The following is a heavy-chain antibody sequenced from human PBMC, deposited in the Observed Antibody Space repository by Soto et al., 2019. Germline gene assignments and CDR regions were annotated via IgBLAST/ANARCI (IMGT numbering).Heavy chain of an antibody. Sequence: EVQLVESGGGLIQPGGSLRVSCAASGFTVSSNYMSWVRQAPGKGLEWVSVIYSDGSTYYADSVKGRFTISRDNSKNTLYLQMNRLRAEDTAVYYCARETYCTKGICTRKYYFDYWGQGTLVTVSS. CDR3: ARETYCTKGICTRKYYFDY. V-gene: IGHV3-53*01. J-gene: IGHJ4*02. D-gene: IGHD2-8*01. CDR2: IYSDGST. CDR1: GFTVSSNY.